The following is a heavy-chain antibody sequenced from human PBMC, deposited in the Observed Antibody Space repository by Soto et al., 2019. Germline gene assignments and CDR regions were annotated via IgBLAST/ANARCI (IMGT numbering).Heavy chain of an antibody. Sequence: PSETLSLTCTVSGGSISSSSYYWGWIRQPPGKGLEWIGSIYYSGSTYYNPSLKSRVTISIDTSKNQFSLKLSSVTAADTAVYYCARTPGLRFLEWLIDYWGQGTLVTVSS. CDR3: ARTPGLRFLEWLIDY. V-gene: IGHV4-39*01. J-gene: IGHJ4*02. CDR1: GGSISSSSYY. CDR2: IYYSGST. D-gene: IGHD3-3*01.